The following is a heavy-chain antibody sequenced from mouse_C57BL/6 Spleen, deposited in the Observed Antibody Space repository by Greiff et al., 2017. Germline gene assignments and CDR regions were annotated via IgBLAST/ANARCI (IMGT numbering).Heavy chain of an antibody. D-gene: IGHD2-4*01. Sequence: EVQLVESGPGLVKPSQSLSLTCSVTGYSITSGYYWNWIRQFPGNKLEWMGYISYDGSNNYNPSLKNRISITRDTSKNQFFLKLNSVTTEDTATYYCANYDYDGAWFAYWGQGTLVTVSA. J-gene: IGHJ3*01. CDR1: GYSITSGYY. CDR3: ANYDYDGAWFAY. V-gene: IGHV3-6*01. CDR2: ISYDGSN.